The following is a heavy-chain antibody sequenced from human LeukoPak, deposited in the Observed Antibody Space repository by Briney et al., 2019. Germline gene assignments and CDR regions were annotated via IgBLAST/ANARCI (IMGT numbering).Heavy chain of an antibody. D-gene: IGHD3-3*01. CDR2: IYYSGST. CDR1: GGSVTSGGYA. CDR3: ARGLGHITIFGVVIMKPNWFDP. V-gene: IGHV4-61*08. Sequence: SETLSLTCAVSGGSVTSGGYAWSWVRQPPGKGLEWIGYIYYSGSTNYNPSLKSRVTISVDTSKNQFSLKLSSVTAADTAVYYCARGLGHITIFGVVIMKPNWFDPWGQGTLVTVSS. J-gene: IGHJ5*02.